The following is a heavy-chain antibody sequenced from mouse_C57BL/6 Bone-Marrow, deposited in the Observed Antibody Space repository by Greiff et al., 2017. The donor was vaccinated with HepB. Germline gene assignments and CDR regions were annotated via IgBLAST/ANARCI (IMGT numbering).Heavy chain of an antibody. CDR1: GFNIKDDY. CDR3: TTEYYGSSNWYFDV. J-gene: IGHJ1*03. V-gene: IGHV14-4*01. Sequence: DVQLQESGAELVRPGASVKLSCTASGFNIKDDYMHWVKQRPEQGLEWIGWIDPENGDTEYASKFQGKATITADTSSNTAYLQLSSLTSEDTAVYYCTTEYYGSSNWYFDVWGTGTTVTVSS. CDR2: IDPENGDT. D-gene: IGHD1-1*01.